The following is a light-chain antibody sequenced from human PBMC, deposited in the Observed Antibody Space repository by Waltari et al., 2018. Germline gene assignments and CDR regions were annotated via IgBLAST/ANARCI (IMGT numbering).Light chain of an antibody. J-gene: IGLJ3*02. V-gene: IGLV2-14*01. CDR1: SSDVGGYNF. Sequence: QSALTQPASVSGSPGQSITISCTGTSSDVGGYNFVSWYQQHPGKAPKLMIYEATNPPSGVSNRFSRSKSGNTASLTISGLLAEDDADYYCCSYTTTTTVVFGGGTKLTVL. CDR3: CSYTTTTTVV. CDR2: EAT.